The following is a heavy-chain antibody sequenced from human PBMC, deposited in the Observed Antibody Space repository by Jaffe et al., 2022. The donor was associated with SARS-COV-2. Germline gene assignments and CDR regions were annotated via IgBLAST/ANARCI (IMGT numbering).Heavy chain of an antibody. V-gene: IGHV3-30*18. CDR3: AKSILGYCSGGSCYSFHYYYGMDV. J-gene: IGHJ6*02. D-gene: IGHD2-15*01. Sequence: QVQLVESGGGVVQPGRSLRLSCAASGFTFSSYGMHWVRQAPGKGLEWVAVISYDGSNKYYADSVKGRFTISRDNSKNTLYLQMNSLRAEDTAMYYCAKSILGYCSGGSCYSFHYYYGMDVWGQGTTVTVSS. CDR1: GFTFSSYG. CDR2: ISYDGSNK.